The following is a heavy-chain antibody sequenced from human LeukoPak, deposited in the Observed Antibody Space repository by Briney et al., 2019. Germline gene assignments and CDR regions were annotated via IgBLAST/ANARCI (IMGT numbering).Heavy chain of an antibody. Sequence: SETLSLTCTVSGGSISSSSYYWGWIRQPPGKGLEWIGSIYYSGSTNYNPSLKSRVTISVDTSKNQFSLKLGSVTAADTAVYYCARRSGYSYGYFHYWGQGTLVTVSS. CDR1: GGSISSSSYY. V-gene: IGHV4-39*07. J-gene: IGHJ4*02. CDR2: IYYSGST. CDR3: ARRSGYSYGYFHY. D-gene: IGHD5-18*01.